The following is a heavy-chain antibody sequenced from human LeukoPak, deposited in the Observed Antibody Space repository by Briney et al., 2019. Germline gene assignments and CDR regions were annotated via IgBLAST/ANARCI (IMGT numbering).Heavy chain of an antibody. CDR2: INHGGGT. Sequence: SETLSLTCAVYGGSLSGYYWSWIRQPPGRGLEWIGEINHGGGTNYNPSLKSRVTISVDTSKNQFSLKLSSVTAADTAVYYCARSKGAGSYLTYYFDYWGQGTLVTVSS. D-gene: IGHD3-10*01. CDR1: GGSLSGYY. J-gene: IGHJ4*02. CDR3: ARSKGAGSYLTYYFDY. V-gene: IGHV4-34*01.